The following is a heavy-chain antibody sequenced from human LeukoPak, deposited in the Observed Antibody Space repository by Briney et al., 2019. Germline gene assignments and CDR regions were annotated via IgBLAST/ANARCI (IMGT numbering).Heavy chain of an antibody. D-gene: IGHD4-17*01. CDR2: IWYDGSNK. CDR1: GFTFSSYG. CDR3: ARDYGDYGNLGYFDY. J-gene: IGHJ4*02. V-gene: IGHV3-33*01. Sequence: GGSLRLSCAASGFTFSSYGMHWVRQAPGQGLEWVAVIWYDGSNKYYADSVKGRFTISRDNSKNTLYLQMNSLRAEDTAVYYCARDYGDYGNLGYFDYWGQGTLVTVSS.